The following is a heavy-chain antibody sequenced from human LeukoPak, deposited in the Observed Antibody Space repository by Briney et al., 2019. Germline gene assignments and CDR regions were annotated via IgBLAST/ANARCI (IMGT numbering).Heavy chain of an antibody. V-gene: IGHV1-46*04. J-gene: IGHJ4*02. CDR3: ARQYYDSSGYYFPFDY. CDR2: INPSGGNT. Sequence: ASVKVSCKASGYTFTSYYMHWVRQAPGQGLEWMGSINPSGGNTRYAQKVQGRVTMTRDTSTSTVYMELNSLRSEDTALYYCARQYYDSSGYYFPFDYWGPGTLVTVSS. CDR1: GYTFTSYY. D-gene: IGHD3-22*01.